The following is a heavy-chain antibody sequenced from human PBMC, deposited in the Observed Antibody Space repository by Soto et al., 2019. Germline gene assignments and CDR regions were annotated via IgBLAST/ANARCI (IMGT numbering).Heavy chain of an antibody. D-gene: IGHD4-4*01. CDR1: GFTFSNTW. CDR2: IKPDGTEK. CDR3: ARDDSNYAIDY. Sequence: PGGSLRLSCAASGFTFSNTWMNWVRQSPGRGLEWVANIKPDGTEKYYADSVKGRFTISRDNSKNTLYLQMNSLRAEDTAVYYCARDDSNYAIDYWGQGTLVTVSS. J-gene: IGHJ4*02. V-gene: IGHV3-7*01.